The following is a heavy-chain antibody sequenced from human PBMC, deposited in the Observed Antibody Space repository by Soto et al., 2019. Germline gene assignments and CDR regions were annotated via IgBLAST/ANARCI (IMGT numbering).Heavy chain of an antibody. CDR1: GGSISSSSYY. CDR2: IYYSGRT. J-gene: IGHJ4*02. Sequence: QLQLQESGPGLVKPSETLSLTCTVSGGSISSSSYYWGWIRQPPGKGLEWIGSIYYSGRTYYNPSLKSRVTISVDTAKNQFSLKLSSVTAADTAVYYCARHVVGATNYYFDYWGQGTLVTVSS. V-gene: IGHV4-39*01. D-gene: IGHD1-26*01. CDR3: ARHVVGATNYYFDY.